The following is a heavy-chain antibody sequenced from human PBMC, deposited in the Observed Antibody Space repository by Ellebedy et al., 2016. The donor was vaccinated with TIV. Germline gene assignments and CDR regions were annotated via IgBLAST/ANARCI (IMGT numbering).Heavy chain of an antibody. Sequence: SETLSLXXTVSGDSTSSYFWSWIRQPPDKGLGWMGHFYYTGSTNYNPSLKSRVTISGDTSKNQFSLELSSVTAADTAVYYFASWGDYGGNRHLDYWGQGTLVTVSS. D-gene: IGHD4-23*01. V-gene: IGHV4-59*01. CDR2: FYYTGST. CDR1: GDSTSSYF. J-gene: IGHJ4*02. CDR3: ASWGDYGGNRHLDY.